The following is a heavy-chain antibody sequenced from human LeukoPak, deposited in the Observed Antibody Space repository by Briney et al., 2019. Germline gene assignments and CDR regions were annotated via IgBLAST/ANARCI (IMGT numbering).Heavy chain of an antibody. Sequence: PGGSLILSCAAPGFTFKSYDMASVRQAPGKGPELVSGIRASGGGTYYADSVQGRFTISRDNSKNMLFLVMNSLRDEDTAVYYCALLGSKLLWRIDYWGQGTPVTVSS. CDR2: IRASGGGT. J-gene: IGHJ4*02. D-gene: IGHD3-10*01. CDR3: ALLGSKLLWRIDY. CDR1: GFTFKSYD. V-gene: IGHV3-23*01.